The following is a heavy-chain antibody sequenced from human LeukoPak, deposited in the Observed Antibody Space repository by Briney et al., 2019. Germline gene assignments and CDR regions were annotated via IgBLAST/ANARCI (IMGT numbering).Heavy chain of an antibody. CDR3: ARGAGYGMDV. CDR2: ISSSSSYI. J-gene: IGHJ6*02. CDR1: RFTFSSYS. D-gene: IGHD3-16*01. V-gene: IGHV3-21*04. Sequence: PGGSLRLSCAASRFTFSSYSMNWVRQAPGQGLEWVSYISSSSSYIYYADSVRGRFTISRDNAKNSLYLQMNSLRSEDTAVYYCARGAGYGMDVWGQGTTVTVSS.